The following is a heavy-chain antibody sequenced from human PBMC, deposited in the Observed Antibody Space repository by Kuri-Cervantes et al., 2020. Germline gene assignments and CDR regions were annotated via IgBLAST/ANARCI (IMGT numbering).Heavy chain of an antibody. J-gene: IGHJ4*02. CDR2: IYPGDSDT. CDR3: ARHPQDYYGSGSLNFDY. Sequence: GESLKISCKGSGYSFTSYWIGWVRQMPGKGLEWMGIIYPGDSDTRYSPSFQGQVTISADKSISTAYLQWSSLKAPDTAMYYCARHPQDYYGSGSLNFDYWGQGPLVTVSS. V-gene: IGHV5-51*01. D-gene: IGHD3-10*01. CDR1: GYSFTSYW.